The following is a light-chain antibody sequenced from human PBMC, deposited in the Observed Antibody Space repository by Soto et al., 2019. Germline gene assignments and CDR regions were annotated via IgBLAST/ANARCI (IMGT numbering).Light chain of an antibody. CDR1: QSVNSNY. V-gene: IGKV3-20*01. CDR3: QQYGTSPHN. Sequence: EIVLTQSPGTLSLSPGERATLSCRASQSVNSNYLAWYQQQPGQVPRPLIYGASIRAAGVTDRISGSGSGTDFTLTISRLEPADYAVYYCQQYGTSPHNFGQGTKLEIK. J-gene: IGKJ2*01. CDR2: GAS.